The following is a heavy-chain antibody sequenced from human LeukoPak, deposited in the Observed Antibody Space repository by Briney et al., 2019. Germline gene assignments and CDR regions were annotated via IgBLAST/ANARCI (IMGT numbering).Heavy chain of an antibody. Sequence: PGGSLRLSCAASGFTFRSYGMHWVRQAPGKGLEWVAVISYDGSNKNYADSVKGRFTISRDNSKNTLYLQMNSLRAEDTAVYYCARDHSSGWYSDYFDYWGQGTLVTVSS. CDR3: ARDHSSGWYSDYFDY. D-gene: IGHD6-19*01. CDR1: GFTFRSYG. J-gene: IGHJ4*02. CDR2: ISYDGSNK. V-gene: IGHV3-30*03.